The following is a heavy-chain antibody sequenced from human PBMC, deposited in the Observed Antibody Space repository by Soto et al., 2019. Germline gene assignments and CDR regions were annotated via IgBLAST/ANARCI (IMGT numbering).Heavy chain of an antibody. CDR3: AKGAVAGTPTSYYYYGMDV. CDR1: GGTFRTYS. D-gene: IGHD6-19*01. J-gene: IGHJ6*02. Sequence: QVQLLQSGAEVKKPGSSVRVSCEASGGTFRTYSISWVRQAPGQGLEWMGEIIPIFGTINYAQKFQGRLTITADQSTATVYMDLRILRSNDTALYYCAKGAVAGTPTSYYYYGMDVWGQGTTVNVSS. CDR2: IIPIFGTI. V-gene: IGHV1-69*12.